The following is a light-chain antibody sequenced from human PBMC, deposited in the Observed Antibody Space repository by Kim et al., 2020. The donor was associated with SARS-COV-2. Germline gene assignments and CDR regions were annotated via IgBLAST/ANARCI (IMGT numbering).Light chain of an antibody. Sequence: PGAGATLSCRAGQSISSSLAWYQQRPGQPPRLLIIDASIRASGIPARFSGSGSGTDFTLTISGLEPEDFAVYYCQQRNNWPPKVTFGGGTKVDIK. CDR1: QSISSS. CDR3: QQRNNWPPKVT. J-gene: IGKJ4*01. V-gene: IGKV3-11*01. CDR2: DAS.